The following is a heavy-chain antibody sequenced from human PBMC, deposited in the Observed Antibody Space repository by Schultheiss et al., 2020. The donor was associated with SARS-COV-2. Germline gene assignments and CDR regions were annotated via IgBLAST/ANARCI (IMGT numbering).Heavy chain of an antibody. V-gene: IGHV6-1*01. CDR3: ARATGWLVN. CDR1: GDSVSSNSAA. J-gene: IGHJ4*02. Sequence: SQTLSLTCAISGDSVSSNSAAWHWIRQSPSRGLEWLGRTYYRSKWYNEYAVSVKSRITISPDTSKNRFSLQLKSVTPEDTAVYYCARATGWLVNWGQGTLVTVSS. D-gene: IGHD6-19*01. CDR2: TYYRSKWYN.